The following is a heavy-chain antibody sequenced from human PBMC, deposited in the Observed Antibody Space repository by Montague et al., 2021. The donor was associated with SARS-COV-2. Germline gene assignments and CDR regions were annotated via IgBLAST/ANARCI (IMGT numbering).Heavy chain of an antibody. V-gene: IGHV3-48*03. CDR1: GFTFSSYE. CDR3: ASEQYCSGGSCFYDAFDI. J-gene: IGHJ3*02. D-gene: IGHD2-15*01. Sequence: SLRLSCAASGFTFSSYEMNWVRQAPGKGLEWVSYISSSGSTIYYADSVKGRFTISRDNAKNSLYLQMNSLRAEDTAVYYCASEQYCSGGSCFYDAFDIWGQGTVVTVSS. CDR2: ISSSGSTI.